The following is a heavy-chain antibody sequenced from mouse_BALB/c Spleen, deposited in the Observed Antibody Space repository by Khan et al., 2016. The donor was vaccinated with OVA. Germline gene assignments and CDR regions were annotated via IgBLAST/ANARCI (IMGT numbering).Heavy chain of an antibody. CDR3: VRDGAYHRNDGWFAY. V-gene: IGHV1-4*01. CDR1: GYTFTSYT. CDR2: INPSNGYT. D-gene: IGHD2-14*01. J-gene: IGHJ3*01. Sequence: VQLQQSGAELARPGASVKMSCKASGYTFTSYTIHWIQERPGQGLEWIGYINPSNGYTNYNQKFKDKATLTTDKSYNTAYQKLSSLTYDESAVYNCVRDGAYHRNDGWFAYWGQGTLVTVSA.